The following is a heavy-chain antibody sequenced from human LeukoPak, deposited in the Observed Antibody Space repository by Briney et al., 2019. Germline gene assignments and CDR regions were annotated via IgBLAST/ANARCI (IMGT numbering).Heavy chain of an antibody. V-gene: IGHV4-34*01. CDR3: ARDPTAAGKGAWFDP. J-gene: IGHJ5*02. CDR1: GGSFSGYY. Sequence: SETLSLTCAVYGGSFSGYYWNWIRQPPGKGVEWIGEINHSGSTIYNPSLKSRVTISGDTSKNQFSLKLSSVADADTAVYYCARDPTAAGKGAWFDPWGQGTLVTVSS. D-gene: IGHD6-13*01. CDR2: INHSGST.